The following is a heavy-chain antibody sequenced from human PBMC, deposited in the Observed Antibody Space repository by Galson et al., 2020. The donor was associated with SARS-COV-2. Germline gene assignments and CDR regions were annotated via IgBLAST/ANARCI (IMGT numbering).Heavy chain of an antibody. Sequence: SGPTLVKPTQTLTLTCTVSGFSLNTNGVGVGWVRQPPGKGLEFLALIYWDDDKRYSLSLKTRLNITKDTSKNQVVLSMTNMDPVDTATYYCTHLSRGVYSICCDYWGQRGLVSVSS. CDR1: GFSLNTNGVG. D-gene: IGHD2-21*01. CDR3: THLSRGVYSICCDY. V-gene: IGHV2-5*02. CDR2: IYWDDDK. J-gene: IGHJ4*02.